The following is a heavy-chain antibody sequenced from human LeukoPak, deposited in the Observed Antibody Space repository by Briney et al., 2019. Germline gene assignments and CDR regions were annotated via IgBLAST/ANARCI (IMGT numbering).Heavy chain of an antibody. CDR3: AKRESHPKYYFDY. V-gene: IGHV3-73*01. D-gene: IGHD3-10*01. Sequence: PGGSLRLSCAASGFTFSGSAMHWVRQASGKGLEWVGRIRSKANSYATAYAASVKGRFTISRDDSKNTAYLQMNSLKTEDTAVYYCAKRESHPKYYFDYWGQGTLVTVSS. CDR1: GFTFSGSA. J-gene: IGHJ4*02. CDR2: IRSKANSYAT.